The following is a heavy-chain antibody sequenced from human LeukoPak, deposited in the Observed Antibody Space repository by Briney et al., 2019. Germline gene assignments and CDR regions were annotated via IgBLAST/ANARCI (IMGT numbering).Heavy chain of an antibody. J-gene: IGHJ5*02. D-gene: IGHD6-19*01. V-gene: IGHV4-38-2*02. CDR1: GGSISSYY. CDR2: IYHSGST. Sequence: PSETLSLTCTVSGGSISSYYWGWIRQPPGKGLEWIGSIYHSGSTYYNPSLKSRVTISVDTSKNQFSLKLSSVTAADTAVYYCARYSSGWYSWFDPWGQGTLVTVSS. CDR3: ARYSSGWYSWFDP.